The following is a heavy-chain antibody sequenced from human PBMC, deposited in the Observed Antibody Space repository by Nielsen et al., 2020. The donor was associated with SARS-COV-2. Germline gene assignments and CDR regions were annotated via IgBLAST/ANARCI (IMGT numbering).Heavy chain of an antibody. CDR1: GGSFSGYY. D-gene: IGHD6-6*01. J-gene: IGHJ4*02. Sequence: LSLTCAVYGGSFSGYYWSWIRQAPGKGLEWVAVIWYDGSNKYYADSVKGRFTISRDNSKNTLYLQMNSLRAEDTAVYYCARGPYSSSSYYFDYWGQGTLVTVSS. V-gene: IGHV3-33*08. CDR3: ARGPYSSSSYYFDY. CDR2: IWYDGSNK.